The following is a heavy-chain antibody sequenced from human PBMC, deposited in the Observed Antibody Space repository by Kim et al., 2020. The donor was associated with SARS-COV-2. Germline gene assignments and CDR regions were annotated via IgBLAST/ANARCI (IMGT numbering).Heavy chain of an antibody. J-gene: IGHJ4*02. CDR3: ARDAYGAPGYYDF. V-gene: IGHV3-43*02. CDR2: ITRDGGST. D-gene: IGHD4-17*01. Sequence: GGSLRLSCEASGFTFDEYAMHWVRLVPGRGLEWLSLITRDGGSTLYPDSLKGRVTISRDNSKSSLFLQMSGLTPEDTALYFCARDAYGAPGYYDFWGPGSLVTVSS. CDR1: GFTFDEYA.